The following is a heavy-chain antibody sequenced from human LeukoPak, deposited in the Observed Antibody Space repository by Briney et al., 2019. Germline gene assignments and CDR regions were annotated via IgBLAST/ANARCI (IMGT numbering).Heavy chain of an antibody. J-gene: IGHJ6*03. V-gene: IGHV4-34*01. CDR2: INHSGST. CDR3: ASSSWFTYYCYYMDV. Sequence: PSETLSLTCAVYGGSFSGYYWSWIRQPPGKGLEWIGEINHSGSTNYNPSLKSRVTISVDTSKNQFSLKLSSVTAADTAVYYCASSSWFTYYCYYMDVWGKGTTVTVSS. CDR1: GGSFSGYY. D-gene: IGHD6-13*01.